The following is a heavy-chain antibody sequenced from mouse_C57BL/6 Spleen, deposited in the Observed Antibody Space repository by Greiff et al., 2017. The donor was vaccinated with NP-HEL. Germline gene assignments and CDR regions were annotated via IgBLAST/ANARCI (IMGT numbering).Heavy chain of an antibody. CDR2: IDPETGGT. V-gene: IGHV1-15*01. Sequence: VKLVESGAELVRPGASVTLSCKASGYTFTDYEMHWVKQTPVHGLEWIGAIDPETGGTAYNQKFKGKAILTADKSSSTAYMELRSLTSEDSAVYYCTRDYYYGSSSFAYWGQGTLVTVSA. J-gene: IGHJ3*01. CDR3: TRDYYYGSSSFAY. D-gene: IGHD1-1*01. CDR1: GYTFTDYE.